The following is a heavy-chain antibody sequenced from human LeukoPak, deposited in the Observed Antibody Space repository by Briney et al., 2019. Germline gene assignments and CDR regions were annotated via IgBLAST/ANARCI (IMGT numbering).Heavy chain of an antibody. CDR3: ATTQRWLAFDY. J-gene: IGHJ4*02. V-gene: IGHV4-59*01. Sequence: SETLSLTCTFSGASINTFHRSWIRQPPGKGLEWIGSLYHSGTTNYNPSLQPRVTTSVGASKNEFSLRLNSVTAADTAIYYCATTQRWLAFDYWGQGILVTVSS. D-gene: IGHD6-19*01. CDR2: LYHSGTT. CDR1: GASINTFH.